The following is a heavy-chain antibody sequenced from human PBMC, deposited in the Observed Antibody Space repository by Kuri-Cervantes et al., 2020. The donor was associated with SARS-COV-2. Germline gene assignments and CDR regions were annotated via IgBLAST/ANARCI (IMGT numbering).Heavy chain of an antibody. CDR2: IWYDGSNK. Sequence: GGSLRLSCAASGFTFSSYGMHWVRQAPGKGLEWVAVIWYDGSNKYYADSVKGRFTISRDNSKNTLYLQMNSLRAEGTAVYYCARGPYSSSTFDYWGQGTLVTVSS. J-gene: IGHJ4*02. D-gene: IGHD6-6*01. CDR3: ARGPYSSSTFDY. CDR1: GFTFSSYG. V-gene: IGHV3-33*01.